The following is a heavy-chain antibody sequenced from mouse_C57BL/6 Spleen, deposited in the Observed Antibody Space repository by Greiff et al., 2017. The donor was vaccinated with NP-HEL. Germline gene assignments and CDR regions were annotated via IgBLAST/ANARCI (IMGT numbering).Heavy chain of an antibody. CDR2: IDPSDSET. Sequence: QVQLQQPGAELVRPGSSVKLSCKASGYTFTSYWMHWVKQRPIQGLEWIGNIDPSDSETHYNQKFKDKATLTVDKSSSTAYMQLSSLTSEESAVYYCARIIYYYGVFDVWGTGTTVTVSS. V-gene: IGHV1-52*01. J-gene: IGHJ1*03. CDR1: GYTFTSYW. D-gene: IGHD1-1*01. CDR3: ARIIYYYGVFDV.